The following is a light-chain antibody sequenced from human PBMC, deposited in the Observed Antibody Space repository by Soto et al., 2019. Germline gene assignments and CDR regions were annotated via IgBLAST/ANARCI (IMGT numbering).Light chain of an antibody. V-gene: IGLV2-23*01. CDR3: CSYAGSSTIVV. Sequence: QSVLTQPASVSGSPGQSITISCTGTSSDVGSYNLVSWYQQHPGKAPKLMIYEGSKRPSGVSNRFCGSKSGNTASLTISGLQAEDEADYYCCSYAGSSTIVVFGGGTKLTVL. CDR1: SSDVGSYNL. J-gene: IGLJ2*01. CDR2: EGS.